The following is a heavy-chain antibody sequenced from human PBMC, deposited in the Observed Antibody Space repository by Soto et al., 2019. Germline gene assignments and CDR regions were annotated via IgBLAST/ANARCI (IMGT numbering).Heavy chain of an antibody. CDR1: GGTLSSYT. CDR2: TIPFRWTV. D-gene: IGHD3-10*01. Sequence: QVQLVQSGAEVKNPGSSVRVSFQASGGTLSSYTIHWVRQAPGQGLWWMGRTIPFRWTVDYAQSFQGRVTISADKFTSTAYLELSSLRSEATAVDYCARFPRYGWGRADYYYYCMDVWGKGTAVTVSS. J-gene: IGHJ6*03. V-gene: IGHV1-69*08. CDR3: ARFPRYGWGRADYYYYCMDV.